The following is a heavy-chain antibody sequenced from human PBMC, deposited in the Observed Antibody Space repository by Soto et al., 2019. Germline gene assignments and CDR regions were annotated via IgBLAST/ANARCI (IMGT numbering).Heavy chain of an antibody. CDR1: GDSVSSNSAA. V-gene: IGHV6-1*01. Sequence: QVQLQQSGPGLVKPSQTLSLTCAISGDSVSSNSAAWNWIRQSPSRGLEWLGRTYYRSKWYNEYAVSVQSRITINPDTAMNQRSLQFKSGTPEDTAVYYCASTGPPDSSSSGNWGQGTLVTVSS. J-gene: IGHJ4*02. D-gene: IGHD6-6*01. CDR3: ASTGPPDSSSSGN. CDR2: TYYRSKWYN.